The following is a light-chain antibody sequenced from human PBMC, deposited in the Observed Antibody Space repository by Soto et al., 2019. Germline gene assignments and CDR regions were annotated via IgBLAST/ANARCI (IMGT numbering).Light chain of an antibody. V-gene: IGLV2-14*01. J-gene: IGLJ2*01. Sequence: QSALTQPASVSGSPGQSITISCTGTNTNIGGYTYVSWYQQPPGTATNLMNYEVRHRPSGAAKRFSGSKVGNAASLTISGLKAEDEAYYYCSSFASTASLIFGGGTKLTVL. CDR2: EVR. CDR1: NTNIGGYTY. CDR3: SSFASTASLI.